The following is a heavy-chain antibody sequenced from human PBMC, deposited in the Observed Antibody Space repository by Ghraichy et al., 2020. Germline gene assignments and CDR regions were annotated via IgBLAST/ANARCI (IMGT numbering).Heavy chain of an antibody. V-gene: IGHV3-48*02. CDR1: SFTFSTYS. CDR3: AGGYCTGGNCYDY. Sequence: GESLNISCAASSFTFSTYSMNWVRQAPGKGLEWISYISPGYTIYYADSVKGRFTISRVNAKNSLYLQMNSLRDDDTAVYYCAGGYCTGGNCYDYWGPGTLVTVSS. CDR2: ISPGYTI. J-gene: IGHJ4*02. D-gene: IGHD2-8*02.